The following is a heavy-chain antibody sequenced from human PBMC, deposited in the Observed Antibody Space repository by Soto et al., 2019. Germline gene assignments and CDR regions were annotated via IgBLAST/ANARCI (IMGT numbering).Heavy chain of an antibody. CDR1: GFTFSSYG. D-gene: IGHD4-17*01. CDR2: IWYDGSNK. V-gene: IGHV3-33*01. Sequence: QVQLVESGGGVVQPWRSLRLSCVASGFTFSSYGMHWVRQAPGKGLEWVAVIWYDGSNKYYADSVKGRFTISRDNSKNTLYLQMNSLRAEDTAVYYCARYGYGDYRFDPGGQRTLVIVSA. J-gene: IGHJ5*02. CDR3: ARYGYGDYRFDP.